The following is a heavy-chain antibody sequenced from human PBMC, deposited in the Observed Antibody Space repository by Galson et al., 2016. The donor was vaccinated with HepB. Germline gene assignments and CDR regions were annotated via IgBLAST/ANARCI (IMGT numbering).Heavy chain of an antibody. D-gene: IGHD6-13*01. V-gene: IGHV3-30*03. CDR2: ISYDGNTE. J-gene: IGHJ6*02. CDR1: GFAFNTYS. CDR3: ARSIAAVYGMDV. Sequence: SLRLSCAASGFAFNTYSMNWVRQAPGRGLEWLALISYDGNTEYYADSVKGRFTFSRDNAENTVFLQMNSLRAADTAVYYCARSIAAVYGMDVWGQGTTVTVSS.